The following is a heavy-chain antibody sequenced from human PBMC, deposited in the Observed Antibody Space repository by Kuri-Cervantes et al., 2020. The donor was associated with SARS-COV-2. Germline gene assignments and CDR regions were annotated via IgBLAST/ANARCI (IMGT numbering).Heavy chain of an antibody. CDR2: ISAYNGNT. CDR1: GYTFTSYG. V-gene: IGHV1-18*01. J-gene: IGHJ4*02. D-gene: IGHD3-3*01. Sequence: ASVKVSCKASGYTFTSYGISWVRQAPGQGLEWMGWISAYNGNTNYAQKLQGRVTMTTDTSTSAAYMELRSLRSDDTAVYYCARKFWSGYLLDYWGQGTLVTVSS. CDR3: ARKFWSGYLLDY.